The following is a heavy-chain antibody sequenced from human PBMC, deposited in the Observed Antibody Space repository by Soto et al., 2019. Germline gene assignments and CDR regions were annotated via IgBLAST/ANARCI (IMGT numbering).Heavy chain of an antibody. D-gene: IGHD2-21*02. CDR2: MYPSDSDT. Sequence: EVQLVQSGAEVKKPGESLKISCKYSGDNFTSHWIGWVRQMPGKGLEWMAIMYPSDSDTRYSPSFQGQVTISVDKSISTAYLQWSSLKASDTAMSYCARHGDWESWGQGTRVTVSS. J-gene: IGHJ5*02. CDR3: ARHGDWES. CDR1: GDNFTSHW. V-gene: IGHV5-51*01.